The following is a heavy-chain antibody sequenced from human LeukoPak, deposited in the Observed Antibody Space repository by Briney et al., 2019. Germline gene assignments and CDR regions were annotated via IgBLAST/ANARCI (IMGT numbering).Heavy chain of an antibody. CDR1: GYTFTSYA. V-gene: IGHV7-4-1*02. J-gene: IGHJ5*02. CDR3: ARRIAAAGGIKNWFDP. D-gene: IGHD6-13*01. Sequence: RASVKVSCKASGYTFTSYAMNWVRHAPAQGREWMGWINTNTGNPTYAQGFTGRFVFSLDTSVSTAYLQSSSLKAEDTAVYYCARRIAAAGGIKNWFDPWGQGTLVTVSS. CDR2: INTNTGNP.